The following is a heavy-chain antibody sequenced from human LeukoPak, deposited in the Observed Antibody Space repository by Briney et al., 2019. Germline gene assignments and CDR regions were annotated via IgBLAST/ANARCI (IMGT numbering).Heavy chain of an antibody. CDR2: MSYSGST. V-gene: IGHV4-39*01. CDR3: ARLYSVSGGYYNVDTNWFDP. J-gene: IGHJ5*02. D-gene: IGHD3-10*01. CDR1: GGSISSSSYY. Sequence: SETLSLTCTVSGGSISSSSYYWGWIRQPPGRGLEYIGSMSYSGSTYYNPSLKSRVTISVDTSKNQFSLKLSSVTAADTAVYYCARLYSVSGGYYNVDTNWFDPWGQGTLVTVSS.